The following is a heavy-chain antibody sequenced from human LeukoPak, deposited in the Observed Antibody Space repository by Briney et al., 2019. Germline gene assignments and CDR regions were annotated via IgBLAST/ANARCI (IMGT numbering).Heavy chain of an antibody. CDR1: GFSVGGNY. V-gene: IGHV3-53*01. CDR2: IYSDGSI. J-gene: IGHJ3*02. CDR3: ARDRRRLRGMNGDGDAFDI. Sequence: GGALRLSCAAPGFSVGGNYIRWVRQAPGKGLGWVSIIYSDGSIFNADSVKGRFTMSRDNSRNTLDLQMNSLRVEDTAVYFCARDRRRLRGMNGDGDAFDIWGQGTMVTVSS. D-gene: IGHD1-1*01.